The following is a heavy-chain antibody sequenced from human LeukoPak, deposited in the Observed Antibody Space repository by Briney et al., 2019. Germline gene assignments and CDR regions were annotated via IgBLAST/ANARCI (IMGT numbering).Heavy chain of an antibody. CDR3: ARDRSSGWYPSGY. Sequence: GGSLRLSCAASGFTFSTYVMNWVRQAPGKGLEWVSSISSSSSYIYYADSVKGRFTISRDNVKNTLYLQMNSLRAEDTAVYYCARDRSSGWYPSGYWGQGTLVTVSS. CDR2: ISSSSSYI. J-gene: IGHJ4*02. CDR1: GFTFSTYV. V-gene: IGHV3-21*01. D-gene: IGHD6-19*01.